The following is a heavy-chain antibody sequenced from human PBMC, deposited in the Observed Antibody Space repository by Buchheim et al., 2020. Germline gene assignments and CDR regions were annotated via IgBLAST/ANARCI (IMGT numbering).Heavy chain of an antibody. V-gene: IGHV3-23*01. Sequence: EVQLLESGGGLVQPGGSLRLSCAAPGFTFSSYAMSWVRLAPGKGLKWVSAISGSGGSTYYADSVKGRFTISRDHSKKTLYLQMNSLRAEDTAVYYCAKDLSAAAGPGAYFDCWGQGTL. D-gene: IGHD6-13*01. CDR3: AKDLSAAAGPGAYFDC. CDR1: GFTFSSYA. CDR2: ISGSGGST. J-gene: IGHJ4*02.